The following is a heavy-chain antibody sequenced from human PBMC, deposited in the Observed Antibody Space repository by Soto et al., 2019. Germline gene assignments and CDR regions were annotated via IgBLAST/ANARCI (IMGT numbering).Heavy chain of an antibody. J-gene: IGHJ4*02. CDR3: ARDSKDVVWELLEEGGLDY. Sequence: QVQLVQSGAEVKKPGASVKVFCKASGYTFTSYYMHWVRQAPGQGLEWMGIINPSGGSTSYAQKFQGRVTMTRDTSTSTVYMELSSLRSEDTAVYYCARDSKDVVWELLEEGGLDYWGQGTLVTVSS. CDR1: GYTFTSYY. D-gene: IGHD1-26*01. CDR2: INPSGGST. V-gene: IGHV1-46*01.